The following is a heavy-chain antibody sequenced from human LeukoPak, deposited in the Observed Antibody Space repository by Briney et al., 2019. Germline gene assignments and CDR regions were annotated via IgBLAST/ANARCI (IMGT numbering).Heavy chain of an antibody. J-gene: IGHJ4*02. CDR3: TRDAIRSCGGGKCYLSDY. CDR1: GFNFRDHA. D-gene: IGHD2-15*01. Sequence: GGSLRLSCAASGFNFRDHAIHWFRQAPGKGLEWAGFIRSEASSGTAAYAPSVRGRFTISRDDAKSIAYLQMDSLKAEDTGVYYCTRDAIRSCGGGKCYLSDYWGQGTLVTVSS. CDR2: IRSEASSGTA. V-gene: IGHV3-49*03.